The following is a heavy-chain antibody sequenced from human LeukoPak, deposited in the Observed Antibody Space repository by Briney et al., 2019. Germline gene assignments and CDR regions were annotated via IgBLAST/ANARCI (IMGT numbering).Heavy chain of an antibody. D-gene: IGHD6-13*01. V-gene: IGHV3-11*01. J-gene: IGHJ6*02. Sequence: GGSLRLSCAASGFTFSDYYMSWIRQAPGKGLEWVSYISRSGSTIYYADSVKGRFTISRDNAKNSLYLQMNSLIAEDTAVYYCASADRFSMYSSSWFYYYGMDVWGQGTTVTVSS. CDR1: GFTFSDYY. CDR2: ISRSGSTI. CDR3: ASADRFSMYSSSWFYYYGMDV.